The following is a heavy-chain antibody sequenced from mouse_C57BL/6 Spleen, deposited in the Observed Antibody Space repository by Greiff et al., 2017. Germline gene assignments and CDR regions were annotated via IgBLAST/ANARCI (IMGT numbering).Heavy chain of an antibody. CDR2: IDPSDSYT. CDR1: GYTFTSYW. D-gene: IGHD4-1*02. V-gene: IGHV1-69*01. CDR3: ARRSTGRGYFDY. J-gene: IGHJ2*01. Sequence: QVQLQQPGAELVMPGASVKLSCKASGYTFTSYWMHWVKQRPGQGLEWIGEIDPSDSYTNYNQKFKGKSTLTVDKSSSTAYMQLSSLTSEDSAVYYCARRSTGRGYFDYWGQGTTLTVSS.